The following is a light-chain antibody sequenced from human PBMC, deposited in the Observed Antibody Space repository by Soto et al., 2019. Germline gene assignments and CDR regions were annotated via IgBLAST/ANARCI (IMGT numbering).Light chain of an antibody. V-gene: IGLV1-44*01. CDR3: GAWDDILNGYV. CDR2: NNN. Sequence: VLTQPPSASGTPGQRVTISCSGSRSNIGSNTVSWYQQLPGAAPKVLIQNNNQRPSGVPDRFSGSKSGTSASLAISGLQSGDEADYYCGAWDDILNGYVFGFGTKVTVL. CDR1: RSNIGSNT. J-gene: IGLJ1*01.